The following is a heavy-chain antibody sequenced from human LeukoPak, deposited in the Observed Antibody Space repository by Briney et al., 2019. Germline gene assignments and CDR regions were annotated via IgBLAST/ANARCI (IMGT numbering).Heavy chain of an antibody. CDR2: IKQDGSEK. Sequence: GRSLRLSCAASGFTFSRYWMSWVRQAPGKGLEWVANIKQDGSEKYYVDSVKGRFTISRDNAKNSLYLQMNSLRAEGTAVYYCARDSRISYGGNDYWGQGTLVTVSS. J-gene: IGHJ4*02. CDR3: ARDSRISYGGNDY. CDR1: GFTFSRYW. D-gene: IGHD4-23*01. V-gene: IGHV3-7*04.